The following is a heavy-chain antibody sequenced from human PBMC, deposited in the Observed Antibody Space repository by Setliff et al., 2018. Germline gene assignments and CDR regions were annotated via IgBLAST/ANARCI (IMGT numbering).Heavy chain of an antibody. V-gene: IGHV4-59*08. CDR2: IYYTGST. J-gene: IGHJ6*03. CDR3: ARMSGFLYMDV. Sequence: SETLSLTCTVSGDSISSHYWSWIRQPPGKGLEWIGYIYYTGSTTYNPSLKSRVTISLDTSQNQFSLKLSSVTAADTAVYYCARMSGFLYMDVWGKGTTVTVSS. CDR1: GDSISSHY. D-gene: IGHD3-3*01.